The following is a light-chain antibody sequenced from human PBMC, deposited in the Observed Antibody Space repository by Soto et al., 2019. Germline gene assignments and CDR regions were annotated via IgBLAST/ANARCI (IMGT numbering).Light chain of an antibody. Sequence: QSALTKPASVSGSPGQSITISCTGTSSDVGGYNYVSWYQQHPGKAPKLMIYEVSHRPSGVSNRFSGSKSGNTASLTISGLHAEDEDDYYCSSYTISSTPVVFGGGTKLTVL. CDR2: EVS. J-gene: IGLJ2*01. V-gene: IGLV2-14*01. CDR1: SSDVGGYNY. CDR3: SSYTISSTPVV.